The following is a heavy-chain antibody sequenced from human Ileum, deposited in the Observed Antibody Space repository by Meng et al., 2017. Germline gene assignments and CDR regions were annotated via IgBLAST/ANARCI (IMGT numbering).Heavy chain of an antibody. Sequence: QVQLQQSGPGLVMPSQTLPPSCAISGDSVSSNSAAWNWIRQSPSRGLEWLGRTYYRSKWYNNYAVSVRSRISINPDTSKNQFSLQLNSVTPEDTAVYYCARDGGAAPDYFDYWGQGTLVTVSS. J-gene: IGHJ4*02. V-gene: IGHV6-1*01. CDR3: ARDGGAAPDYFDY. CDR2: TYYRSKWYN. CDR1: GDSVSSNSAA. D-gene: IGHD3-16*01.